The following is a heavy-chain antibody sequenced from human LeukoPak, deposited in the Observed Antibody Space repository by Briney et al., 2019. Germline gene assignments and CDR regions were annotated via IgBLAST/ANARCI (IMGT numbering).Heavy chain of an antibody. J-gene: IGHJ4*02. V-gene: IGHV3-30*03. CDR2: ISYDGREK. CDR3: ARGSYSSAWYGFLDF. Sequence: SGGSLRLSCLASGFTFSTYGMHWVRQGPGKGLEWVAIISYDGREKYYAESVKGRLTVSRDNSKNTLYLQMNNLRVEDTAVYFCARGSYSSAWYGFLDFWGQGALVTVSS. CDR1: GFTFSTYG. D-gene: IGHD6-19*01.